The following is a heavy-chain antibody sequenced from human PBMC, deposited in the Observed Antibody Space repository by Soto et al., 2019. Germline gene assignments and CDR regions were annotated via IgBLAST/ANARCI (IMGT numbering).Heavy chain of an antibody. D-gene: IGHD5-12*01. V-gene: IGHV4-31*03. CDR1: GGSISSGGYY. Sequence: SETLSLTCTDSGGSISSGGYYWSWIRQHPGKGLEWIGYIYYSGSTYYNPSLKSRVTISVDTSKNQFSLKLSSVTAADTAVYYCARHSVSGYEGGYYYYGMDVWGQGTTVTVSS. CDR2: IYYSGST. J-gene: IGHJ6*02. CDR3: ARHSVSGYEGGYYYYGMDV.